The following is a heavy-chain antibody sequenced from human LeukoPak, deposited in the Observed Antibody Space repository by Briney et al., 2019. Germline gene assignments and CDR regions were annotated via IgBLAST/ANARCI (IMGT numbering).Heavy chain of an antibody. CDR2: IHYSGST. V-gene: IGHV4-59*08. CDR1: GGSISGYY. J-gene: IGHJ4*02. CDR3: ARQAHCTSNLCYPFDY. D-gene: IGHD2-8*01. Sequence: SETLSLTCTVSGGSISGYYWSWIRQAPGKGLERIGYIHYSGSTNYNPSLKSRVTISADTTKNQFSLKLSSVTAADTAVYYCARQAHCTSNLCYPFDYWGQGTLVTVSS.